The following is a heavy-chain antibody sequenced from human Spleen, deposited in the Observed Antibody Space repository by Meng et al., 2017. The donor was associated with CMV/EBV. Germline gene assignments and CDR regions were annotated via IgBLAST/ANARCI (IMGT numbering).Heavy chain of an antibody. CDR1: GYSISSGYY. J-gene: IGHJ6*02. D-gene: IGHD6-13*01. V-gene: IGHV4-38-2*02. CDR3: ARGGGWRISSSWGYYGVDV. Sequence: SETLSLTCTVSGYSISSGYYWGWIRQPPGKGLEWIGSIYHSGSTYYNPSLKSRVTILVDRSKNQFSLKLRSVTAADTAVYYCARGGGWRISSSWGYYGVDVWGQGTTVTVSS. CDR2: IYHSGST.